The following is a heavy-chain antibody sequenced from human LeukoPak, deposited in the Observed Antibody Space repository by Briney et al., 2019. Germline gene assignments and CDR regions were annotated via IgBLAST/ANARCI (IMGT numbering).Heavy chain of an antibody. CDR2: ISSSSSTI. Sequence: GGSLRLSCAASGFTFSSYSMNWVRQAPGKGLEWVSYISSSSSTIYYADSVKGRFTISRDNAKNSLYLQMNSLRAEDTAVYYCASYDFWSGYLMNNWFDPWGQGTLVTVSS. V-gene: IGHV3-48*01. CDR1: GFTFSSYS. CDR3: ASYDFWSGYLMNNWFDP. J-gene: IGHJ5*02. D-gene: IGHD3-3*01.